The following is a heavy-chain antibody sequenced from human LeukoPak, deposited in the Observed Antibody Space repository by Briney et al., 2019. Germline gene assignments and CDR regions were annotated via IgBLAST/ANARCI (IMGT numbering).Heavy chain of an antibody. CDR2: ISSSSTYI. J-gene: IGHJ4*02. D-gene: IGHD6-19*01. CDR1: GFTFSSYS. CDR3: ARDTGAVAGTDFHY. Sequence: PGGSLRLSCAASGFTFSSYSMNWVRQAPGKGLEWVSSISSSSTYIYYADSLRGRFTISRYNAKNSLYLQMNSLRAEDTAVYYCARDTGAVAGTDFHYWGQGTMVTVSS. V-gene: IGHV3-21*01.